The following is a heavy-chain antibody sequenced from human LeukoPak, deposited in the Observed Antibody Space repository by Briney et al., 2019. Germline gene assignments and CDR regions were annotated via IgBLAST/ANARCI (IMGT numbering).Heavy chain of an antibody. V-gene: IGHV1-18*01. CDR2: NSPYNSDT. D-gene: IGHD1-26*01. Sequence: ASVKVSCKASGYTFTTYDIIWVRQAPGQGLEWMGRNSPYNSDTNYAQNLQARVTTTTDTSSSTAYMELRSLRSDDTAVYYCARSSWSYDGHFDSWGQGTLVTVSS. CDR1: GYTFTTYD. J-gene: IGHJ4*02. CDR3: ARSSWSYDGHFDS.